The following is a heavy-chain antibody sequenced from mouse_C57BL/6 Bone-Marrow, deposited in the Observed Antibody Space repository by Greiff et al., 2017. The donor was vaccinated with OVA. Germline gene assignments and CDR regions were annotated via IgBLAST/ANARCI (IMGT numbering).Heavy chain of an antibody. V-gene: IGHV5-17*01. Sequence: EVQRVESGGGLVKPGGSLKLSCAASGFTFSDYGMHWVRQAPEKGLEWVAYISSGSSTIYYADTVKGLFTISSDNAKNTLFLQMTSLRSEDTAMYYCARRGDYDEGDFDYWGQGTTLTVSS. J-gene: IGHJ2*01. D-gene: IGHD2-4*01. CDR2: ISSGSSTI. CDR1: GFTFSDYG. CDR3: ARRGDYDEGDFDY.